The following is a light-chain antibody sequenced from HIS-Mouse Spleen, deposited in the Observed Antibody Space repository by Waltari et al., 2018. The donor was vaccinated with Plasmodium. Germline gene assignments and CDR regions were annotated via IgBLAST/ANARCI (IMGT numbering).Light chain of an antibody. CDR3: QQYNNWSFT. CDR2: GAS. V-gene: IGKV3-15*01. Sequence: EIVMTQSPATLSVSPGERATLSCRASQSVSSNFAWYQQKPVQAPRPLIYGASTRATGIPARFSGSGSGTEFTLTISSLQSEDFAVYYCQQYNNWSFTFGPGTKVDIK. J-gene: IGKJ3*01. CDR1: QSVSSN.